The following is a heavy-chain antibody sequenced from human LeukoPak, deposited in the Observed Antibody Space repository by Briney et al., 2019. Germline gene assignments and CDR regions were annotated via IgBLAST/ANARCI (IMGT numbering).Heavy chain of an antibody. D-gene: IGHD2-2*01. CDR1: GGSVSSGSYY. CDR3: ARDSLVGYCSSTSCPQTKHYYYYGMDV. CDR2: IYYSGST. Sequence: SETLYLTCTVSGGSVSSGSYYWSWIRQPPGKGLESIGYIYYSGSTNYNPSLKSRVTISVDTSKNQFSLKLSSVTAADTAVYYCARDSLVGYCSSTSCPQTKHYYYYGMDVWGQGTTVTVSS. J-gene: IGHJ6*02. V-gene: IGHV4-61*01.